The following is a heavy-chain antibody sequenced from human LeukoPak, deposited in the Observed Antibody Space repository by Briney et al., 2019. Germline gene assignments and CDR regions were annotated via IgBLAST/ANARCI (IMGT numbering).Heavy chain of an antibody. CDR1: GFTFSSYW. CDR3: AAESGKDGVSWGLVY. D-gene: IGHD2-8*01. J-gene: IGHJ4*02. CDR2: INSDGSTT. V-gene: IGHV3-74*01. Sequence: QAGGSLRLSCAASGFTFSSYWMHWVRQAPGKGLVWVSRINSDGSTTSYADSVRGRFTISRDNGKNMLYLQMSSLTVEDTGVYYCAAESGKDGVSWGLVYWGQGTLVTVSS.